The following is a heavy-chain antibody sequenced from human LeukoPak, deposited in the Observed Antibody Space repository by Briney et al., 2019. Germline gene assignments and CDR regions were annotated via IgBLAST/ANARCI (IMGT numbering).Heavy chain of an antibody. CDR2: MNPNSGNT. Sequence: GASVKVSCKASGYTFTSYDINWVRQATGQGLEWMGWMNPNSGNTGYAQKFQGRVTMTRNTSISTAYMELSSLRSEDTAVYYCARSRRGYYGSGSPRLSSYYYYGMDVWGQGTTVTVSS. CDR1: GYTFTSYD. J-gene: IGHJ6*02. CDR3: ARSRRGYYGSGSPRLSSYYYYGMDV. V-gene: IGHV1-8*01. D-gene: IGHD3-10*01.